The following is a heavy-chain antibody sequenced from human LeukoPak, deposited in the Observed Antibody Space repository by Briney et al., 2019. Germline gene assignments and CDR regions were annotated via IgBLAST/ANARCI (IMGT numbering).Heavy chain of an antibody. J-gene: IGHJ4*02. D-gene: IGHD1-26*01. Sequence: PSETLSLTCAVSGYSISSGYYWGWIRQPPGKGLEWIGYIYYSGSTNYNPSLKSRVTISVDTSKNQFSLKLSSVTAADTAVYYCARMGRRGYFDYWGQGTLVTVSS. CDR3: ARMGRRGYFDY. CDR2: IYYSGST. V-gene: IGHV4-61*01. CDR1: GYSISSGYY.